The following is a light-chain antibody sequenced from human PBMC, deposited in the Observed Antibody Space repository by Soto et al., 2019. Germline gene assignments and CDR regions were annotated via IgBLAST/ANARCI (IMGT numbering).Light chain of an antibody. J-gene: IGLJ1*01. CDR3: GTWDSSLSAYV. CDR2: DNN. Sequence: VLTQPPSVSAAPGQKVTISCSGSSSNIGNNYVSWYQQLPGTAPKLLIYDNNKRPSGIPDRFSGSKSGTSATLGITGLQTGDEADYYCGTWDSSLSAYVSGTGTEVTV. V-gene: IGLV1-51*01. CDR1: SSNIGNNY.